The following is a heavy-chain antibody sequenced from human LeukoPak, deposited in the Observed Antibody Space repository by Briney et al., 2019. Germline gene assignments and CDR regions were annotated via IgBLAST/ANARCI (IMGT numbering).Heavy chain of an antibody. J-gene: IGHJ4*02. CDR2: ISGTGGTT. CDR1: GFTFSNYS. Sequence: GGSLRLSCAASGFTFSNYSMSWVRQAPGKGLEWVSTISGTGGTTYYADSVTGRFTISRDNSKNTLFLQFNSLRADDTAVYYCAKGRGTTVTAAANYWGQGTLVTVSS. V-gene: IGHV3-23*01. D-gene: IGHD4-17*01. CDR3: AKGRGTTVTAAANY.